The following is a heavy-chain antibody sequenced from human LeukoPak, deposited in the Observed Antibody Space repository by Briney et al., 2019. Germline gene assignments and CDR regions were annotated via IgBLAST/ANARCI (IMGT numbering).Heavy chain of an antibody. Sequence: PGRSLRLSCAASGFPVSIYWMSWVRQAPGKGLEFVANIKEDGGVRNYVDSVRGRFTISRDNAMNSLSLQMNSLRDEDTAVYYCAREIPGGATALDSWGQGTLVTVSS. CDR1: GFPVSIYW. J-gene: IGHJ4*02. CDR2: IKEDGGVR. D-gene: IGHD1-26*01. CDR3: AREIPGGATALDS. V-gene: IGHV3-7*04.